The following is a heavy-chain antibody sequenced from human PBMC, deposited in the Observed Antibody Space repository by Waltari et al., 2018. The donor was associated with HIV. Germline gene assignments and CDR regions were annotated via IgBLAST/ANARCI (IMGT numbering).Heavy chain of an antibody. CDR1: GYTFTSYA. J-gene: IGHJ4*02. CDR3: ARDIPRMGIDY. D-gene: IGHD2-15*01. CDR2: INAGNGNT. Sequence: QVQLVQSGAEVKKPGASVKVSCKASGYTFTSYAMHWGRQAPGQRLEWVGWINAGNGNTKYSQKFQGRVTITRDTSASTAYMELSSLSSEDTAVYYCARDIPRMGIDYWGQGTLVTVSS. V-gene: IGHV1-3*01.